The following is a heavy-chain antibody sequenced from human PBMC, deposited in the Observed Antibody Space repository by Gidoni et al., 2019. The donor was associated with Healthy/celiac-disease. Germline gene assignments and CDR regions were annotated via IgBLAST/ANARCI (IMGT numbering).Heavy chain of an antibody. Sequence: EVQLVESGGGLVKPGGSLRLSCAASGFTFSSYSMNWVRQAPGKGLEWVSSISSSGSTIYYADSVKGRFTISRDNAKNSLYLQMNSLRAEDTAVYYCARNSLKGIAVSFYGMDVWGQGTTVTVSS. J-gene: IGHJ6*02. D-gene: IGHD6-19*01. CDR2: ISSSGSTI. CDR1: GFTFSSYS. V-gene: IGHV3-21*01. CDR3: ARNSLKGIAVSFYGMDV.